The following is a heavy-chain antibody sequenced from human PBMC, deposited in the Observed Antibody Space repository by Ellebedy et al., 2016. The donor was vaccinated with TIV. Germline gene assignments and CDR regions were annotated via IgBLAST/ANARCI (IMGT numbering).Heavy chain of an antibody. V-gene: IGHV3-13*01. CDR1: GFTFNNYD. J-gene: IGHJ2*01. CDR2: IGTAGDR. Sequence: GESLKISCAASGFTFNNYDMHWVRQPTGKVLEWVSSIGTAGDRIYLDSVKGRFTISRENANNSWYLQMSSLRVGDTAVYYCAREGISLMGRYFDLWGRGTPVTVSS. D-gene: IGHD2-8*01. CDR3: AREGISLMGRYFDL.